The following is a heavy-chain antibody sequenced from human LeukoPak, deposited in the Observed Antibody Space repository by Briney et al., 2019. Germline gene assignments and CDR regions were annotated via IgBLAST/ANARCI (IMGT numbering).Heavy chain of an antibody. J-gene: IGHJ4*02. CDR2: IYYSGST. CDR1: GGSISSSSYY. V-gene: IGHV4-39*07. CDR3: ARGSGSYNY. Sequence: SETLSLTCTVSGGSISSSSYYWGWIRQPPGKGLEWIGSIYYSGSTYYNPSLKSRVTISVDTSKNQFSLKLSSVTAADTAVYYCARGSGSYNYWGQETLVTVSS. D-gene: IGHD1-26*01.